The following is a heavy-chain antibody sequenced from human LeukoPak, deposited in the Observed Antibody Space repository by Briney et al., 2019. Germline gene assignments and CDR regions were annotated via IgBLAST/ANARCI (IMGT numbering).Heavy chain of an antibody. Sequence: PSETLSLTCTVSGGSISSGNYYWSWIRQPAGKGLEWIGRIYANGSTNYNPSLKSRVMISLDTSRNQFSLRLASVTAADTAVYYCARTPALDDYVWQSFDYWGRGTLVIVSS. D-gene: IGHD3-16*01. V-gene: IGHV4-61*02. J-gene: IGHJ4*02. CDR2: IYANGST. CDR3: ARTPALDDYVWQSFDY. CDR1: GGSISSGNYY.